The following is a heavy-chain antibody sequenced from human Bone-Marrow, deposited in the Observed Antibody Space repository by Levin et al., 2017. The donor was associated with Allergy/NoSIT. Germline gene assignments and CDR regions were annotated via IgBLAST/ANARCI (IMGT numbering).Heavy chain of an antibody. CDR2: IYYSGST. CDR1: GGSISTSDHY. J-gene: IGHJ6*02. V-gene: IGHV4-39*01. D-gene: IGHD2-21*01. CDR3: AKSRGGDSTYYYCDGMDV. Sequence: PGGSLRLSCTVSGGSISTSDHYWDWIRQPPGKGLEWIGNIYYSGSTYYNPSLKSRVTISVDTSKNQFSLKLSSVSAADTALYYCAKSRGGDSTYYYCDGMDVWGQGTTVTVSS.